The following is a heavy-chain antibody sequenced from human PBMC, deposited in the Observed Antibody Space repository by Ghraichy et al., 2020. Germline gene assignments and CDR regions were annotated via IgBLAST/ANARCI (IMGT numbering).Heavy chain of an antibody. V-gene: IGHV3-7*01. CDR2: IKQDGSEK. D-gene: IGHD6-19*01. CDR3: ASYGSGWELDY. Sequence: GGSLRLSCAASGFTFSSYWMSWVRQAPGKGREWVANIKQDGSEKYYVDSVKGRFTISRDNAKNSLYLQMNSLRAEDTAVYYCASYGSGWELDYWGQGTLGTVSS. J-gene: IGHJ4*02. CDR1: GFTFSSYW.